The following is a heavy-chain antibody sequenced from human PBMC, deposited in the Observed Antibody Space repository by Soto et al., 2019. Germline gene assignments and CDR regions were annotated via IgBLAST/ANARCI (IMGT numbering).Heavy chain of an antibody. Sequence: EVQLVESGGGLVKPGGSLRLSCAASGFTFSSYSMNWVRQAPGKGLEWVSSISSSSSYIYYADSVKGRFTISRDNAKNSLYLQMNSLRAEDTAVYYCARDYTTGTQLYYFDYWGQGTLVTVSS. J-gene: IGHJ4*02. V-gene: IGHV3-21*01. D-gene: IGHD1-1*01. CDR3: ARDYTTGTQLYYFDY. CDR2: ISSSSSYI. CDR1: GFTFSSYS.